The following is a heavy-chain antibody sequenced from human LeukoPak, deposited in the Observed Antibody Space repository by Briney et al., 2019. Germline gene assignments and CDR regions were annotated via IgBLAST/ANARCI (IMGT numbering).Heavy chain of an antibody. CDR3: ARDLHKGYYYYMDV. CDR1: GGTFSSYA. J-gene: IGHJ6*03. V-gene: IGHV1-69*05. Sequence: SVKVSCKASGGTFSSYAISWVRQAPGQGLEWMERIIPIFGTANYAQKFQGRVTITTDESTSTAYMELSSLRSEDTAVYYCARDLHKGYYYYMDVWGKGTTVTVSS. CDR2: IIPIFGTA.